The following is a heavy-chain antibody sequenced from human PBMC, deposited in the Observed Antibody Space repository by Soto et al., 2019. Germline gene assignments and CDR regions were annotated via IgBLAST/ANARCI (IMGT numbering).Heavy chain of an antibody. CDR3: ARRYRYSGYDFLPHGYYGMDV. CDR1: GFSLSSFY. Sequence: GGSLRHSCASSGFSLSSFYMSWVRQATGRGPVWLANINQDGSDPHYVDSVKGRFTISRDNAKNSLYLQMNSLRAEDTAVYYCARRYRYSGYDFLPHGYYGMDVWGQGTTVTVSS. J-gene: IGHJ6*02. CDR2: INQDGSDP. V-gene: IGHV3-7*05. D-gene: IGHD5-12*01.